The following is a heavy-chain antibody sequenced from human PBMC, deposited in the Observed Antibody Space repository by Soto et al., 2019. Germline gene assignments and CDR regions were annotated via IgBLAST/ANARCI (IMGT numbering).Heavy chain of an antibody. D-gene: IGHD6-25*01. Sequence: QVQLVESGGGMVQPGRSLRLSCAASGFTFSSYGMHWVRQAPGKGLEWVAVISYDGSNKYYADSVKGRFTISRDNSKNTLYLQMNSLRAEDTAVYYCAKGEQRGYYYYYGMDVWGQGTTVTVSS. CDR2: ISYDGSNK. CDR1: GFTFSSYG. CDR3: AKGEQRGYYYYYGMDV. V-gene: IGHV3-30*18. J-gene: IGHJ6*02.